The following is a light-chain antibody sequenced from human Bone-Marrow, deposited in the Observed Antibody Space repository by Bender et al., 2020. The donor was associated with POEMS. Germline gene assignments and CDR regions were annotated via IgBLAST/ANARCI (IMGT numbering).Light chain of an antibody. CDR2: EVS. V-gene: IGLV2-14*01. J-gene: IGLJ2*01. Sequence: QSALTQPASVSGSPGQWITISCTGTNNFVSWYQQFPGKAPRLIIYEVSYRPAGVPNRFSGSKSGNTASLTISGVQAEDEADYYCCSHTTTGTHIFGGGTKLTVL. CDR3: CSHTTTGTHI. CDR1: NNF.